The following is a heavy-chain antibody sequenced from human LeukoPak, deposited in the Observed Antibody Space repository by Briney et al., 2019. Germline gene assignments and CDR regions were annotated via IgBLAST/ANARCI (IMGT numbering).Heavy chain of an antibody. CDR1: GFTLSSYA. J-gene: IGHJ4*02. V-gene: IGHV3-23*01. Sequence: GGSLRLSCAASGFTLSSYAMTWVRQAPGRGLEWVSNVDGDGGGTYYADSVKGRFTISRDNSKDTLYLQMNGLRAEDTAVYFCAKQSAGSAAWYSLHYDFWGQGTLVTVSS. D-gene: IGHD6-13*01. CDR2: VDGDGGGT. CDR3: AKQSAGSAAWYSLHYDF.